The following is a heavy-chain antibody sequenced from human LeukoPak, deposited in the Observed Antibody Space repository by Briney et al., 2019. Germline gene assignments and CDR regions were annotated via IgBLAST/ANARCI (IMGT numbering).Heavy chain of an antibody. D-gene: IGHD6-19*01. Sequence: ASVKVSCKASGYTFTGYYMHWVRQAPGQGLEWMGWINPNSGGTNYAQKFQGRVTMTRDTSISTAYMELSRLRSDGTAVYYCARVASSGWHEIINWFDPWGQGTLVTVSS. CDR3: ARVASSGWHEIINWFDP. CDR2: INPNSGGT. V-gene: IGHV1-2*02. J-gene: IGHJ5*02. CDR1: GYTFTGYY.